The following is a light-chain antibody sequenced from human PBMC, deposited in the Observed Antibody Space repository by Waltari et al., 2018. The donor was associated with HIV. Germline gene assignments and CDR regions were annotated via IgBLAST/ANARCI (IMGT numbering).Light chain of an antibody. V-gene: IGKV1-39*01. J-gene: IGKJ3*01. CDR2: DAS. Sequence: DIQMPQSPSSLSASVGDSVTITCRASQTVNNKLNWYQQKPGEAPKVVIYDASTLQSGVPSRFRGGGSWTDFTLTITSLQLDDFATYFCQQSFSYPLTFGPGTKVDI. CDR1: QTVNNK. CDR3: QQSFSYPLT.